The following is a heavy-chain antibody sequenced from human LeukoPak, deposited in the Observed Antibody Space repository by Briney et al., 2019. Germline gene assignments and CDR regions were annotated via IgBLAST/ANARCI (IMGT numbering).Heavy chain of an antibody. D-gene: IGHD3-22*01. V-gene: IGHV4-30-4*01. Sequence: MASETLSLTCTVSGGSVTNDNYFWSWTRQPPGEGLEWIAYIYYTAGSYYNPSLRSRVTMSIDTSRNQFSLKLSSVSAADTAVYYCVRQWMRDSGAYYDFHHWGQGTLVTVST. J-gene: IGHJ4*02. CDR2: IYYTAGS. CDR1: GGSVTNDNYF. CDR3: VRQWMRDSGAYYDFHH.